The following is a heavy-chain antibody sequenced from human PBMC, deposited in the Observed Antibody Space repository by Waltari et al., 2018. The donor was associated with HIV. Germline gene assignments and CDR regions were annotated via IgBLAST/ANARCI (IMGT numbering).Heavy chain of an antibody. Sequence: QVQLVQSGSELKKPGASVMVSCKASGYTVTNHGINWVRQAPGQGLEWKGWITTQTGNPTYAQCFTGRLVFSLDTSITPAYLQIKSLQAEDTAIYYRVRSGVRELLDWGQGTLVTVSS. V-gene: IGHV7-4-1*02. CDR3: VRSGVRELLD. J-gene: IGHJ4*02. D-gene: IGHD3-10*01. CDR1: GYTVTNHG. CDR2: ITTQTGNP.